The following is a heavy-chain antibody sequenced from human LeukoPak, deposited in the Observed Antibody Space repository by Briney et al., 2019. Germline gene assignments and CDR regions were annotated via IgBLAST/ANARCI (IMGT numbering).Heavy chain of an antibody. V-gene: IGHV1-69*13. CDR3: ARAAATALHFDY. CDR1: GGTFSSYA. J-gene: IGHJ4*02. Sequence: SVKVSCKASGGTFSSYAISWVRQAPGQGLEWMGGIIPIFGTANYAQKFQGRVTITADESTSTAYMELSSLRSEDTSVYYCARAAATALHFDYWGQGTLVTVSS. CDR2: IIPIFGTA. D-gene: IGHD6-25*01.